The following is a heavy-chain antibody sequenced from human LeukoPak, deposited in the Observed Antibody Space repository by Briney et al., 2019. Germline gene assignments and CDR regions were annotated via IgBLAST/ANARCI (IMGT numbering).Heavy chain of an antibody. D-gene: IGHD5-12*01. Sequence: GESLKISCKGSGYSFTSYWISWVRQLPGKGLEWMGRIDPSDSYNNYSPSFQGHVTISADKSISTAYLQWSSLKASDTAMYYCASYGGYDYRGYWFDPWGQGTLVTASS. CDR2: IDPSDSYN. J-gene: IGHJ5*02. CDR3: ASYGGYDYRGYWFDP. CDR1: GYSFTSYW. V-gene: IGHV5-10-1*01.